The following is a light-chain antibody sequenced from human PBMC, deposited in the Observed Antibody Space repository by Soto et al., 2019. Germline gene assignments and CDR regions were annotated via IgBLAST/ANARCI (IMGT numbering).Light chain of an antibody. CDR3: QRYNAFTWT. CDR2: KAS. J-gene: IGKJ1*01. CDR1: QSIGTW. V-gene: IGKV1-5*03. Sequence: DIQMTQSPSTLSASVGDRVTITCRASQSIGTWLAWYQQKPGKAPKLLIYKASTLESGVPSRFSVSGSGTEFTLTISSLQPDDFATYYCQRYNAFTWTFGQGTKV.